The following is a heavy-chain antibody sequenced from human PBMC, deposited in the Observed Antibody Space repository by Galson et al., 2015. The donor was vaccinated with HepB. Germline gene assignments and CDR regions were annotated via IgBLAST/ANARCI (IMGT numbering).Heavy chain of an antibody. CDR3: AKEQYCSSTGCFNYFDF. Sequence: SLRLSCAASGFTFSSYGMSWVRRAPGKGLEWVSTIRGSGGITYYADSVKGRFTISRDNSKNTLYLQMNSLRAEDTAIYYCAKEQYCSSTGCFNYFDFWGQGTLVTVSS. D-gene: IGHD2-2*01. V-gene: IGHV3-23*01. CDR2: IRGSGGIT. CDR1: GFTFSSYG. J-gene: IGHJ4*02.